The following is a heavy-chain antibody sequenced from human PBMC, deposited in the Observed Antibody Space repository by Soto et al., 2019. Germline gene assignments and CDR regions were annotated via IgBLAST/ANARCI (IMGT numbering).Heavy chain of an antibody. CDR2: INAGNGTT. J-gene: IGHJ4*02. D-gene: IGHD2-15*01. CDR1: GYTFTSYA. V-gene: IGHV1-3*05. CDR3: ARDQGYCSGGSCYYRYYFDY. Sequence: QVQLVQSGAEEKKPGASVKVSCKASGYTFTSYAMHWVRQAPGQRLEWMGWINAGNGTTKYSQKFQGRVTITRDTSASTAYMELSSLRSEDTAVYYCARDQGYCSGGSCYYRYYFDYWGQGTLVTVSS.